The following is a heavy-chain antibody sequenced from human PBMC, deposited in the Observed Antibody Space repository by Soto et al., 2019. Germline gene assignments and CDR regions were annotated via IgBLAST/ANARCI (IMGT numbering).Heavy chain of an antibody. V-gene: IGHV3-30*03. Sequence: QVRLVESGGDLVQPGRSLRLSCAASGFTFGSYGMHWVRQAPGKGLEWVAMISYDGRHQYYADSVKGRFTISRYNFKDNLYLQMTGLTPEDTAIYFCERELDIPPYFYFDYWGQVNMVTVS. CDR1: GFTFGSYG. D-gene: IGHD5-12*01. CDR3: ERELDIPPYFYFDY. J-gene: IGHJ4*02. CDR2: ISYDGRHQ.